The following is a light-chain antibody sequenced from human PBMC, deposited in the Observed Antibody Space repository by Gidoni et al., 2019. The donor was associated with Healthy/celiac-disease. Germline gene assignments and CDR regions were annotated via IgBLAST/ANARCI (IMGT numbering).Light chain of an antibody. CDR2: GAS. V-gene: IGKV3-20*01. CDR1: QSVSSSY. Sequence: IVLTQSPGTLSLSPGERATLSCRASQSVSSSYLAWYQQKPGQAPRLLIYGASSRATGIPDRFSGSGSGTDFTLTISRLDPEEFAVYYCQQYGSPFGGGTKVEIK. CDR3: QQYGSP. J-gene: IGKJ4*01.